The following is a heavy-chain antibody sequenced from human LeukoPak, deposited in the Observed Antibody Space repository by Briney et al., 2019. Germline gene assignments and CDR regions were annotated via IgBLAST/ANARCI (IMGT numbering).Heavy chain of an antibody. CDR2: INHSGST. J-gene: IGHJ4*02. V-gene: IGHV4-34*01. CDR1: GGSFSGYY. Sequence: NPSETLSLTCAVYGGSFSGYYWSWIRQPPGKGLEWIGEINHSGSTNYNPSLKSRVTISVDTSENQFSLKLSSVTAADTAVYYCARGLVHFDYWGQGTLVTLSS. CDR3: ARGLVHFDY. D-gene: IGHD2-8*02.